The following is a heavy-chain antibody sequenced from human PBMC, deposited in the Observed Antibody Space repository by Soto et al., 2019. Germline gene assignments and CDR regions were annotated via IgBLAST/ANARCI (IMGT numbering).Heavy chain of an antibody. D-gene: IGHD2-15*01. CDR2: INPYNGNT. J-gene: IGHJ6*02. CDR3: ARVVAAAPVYYGMDV. V-gene: IGHV1-18*01. CDR1: GFTFALYG. Sequence: QVHLVQSGAEVKKPGASVKVSCKASGFTFALYGIAWVRQAPGQGLEWMGWINPYNGNTNYAQKFQGRVTMTTDTSTSTGYMEVRSLRSDDTAVYYCARVVAAAPVYYGMDVWVQGTTVTVSS.